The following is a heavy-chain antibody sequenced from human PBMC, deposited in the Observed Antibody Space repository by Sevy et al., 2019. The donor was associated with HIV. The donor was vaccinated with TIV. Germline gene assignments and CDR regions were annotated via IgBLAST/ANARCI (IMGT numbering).Heavy chain of an antibody. V-gene: IGHV3-15*01. J-gene: IGHJ4*02. D-gene: IGHD4-17*01. CDR1: GFTFTNAW. Sequence: GGSLRLSCSASGFTFTNAWMGWVRQAPGKGLEWVARIRSNTDGGTTDYAAPLKGRFAISRDDSKNTLYLQMNILKSADTAVYYCITDREYDDYMGGFDSWGQGTLVTVSS. CDR2: IRSNTDGGTT. CDR3: ITDREYDDYMGGFDS.